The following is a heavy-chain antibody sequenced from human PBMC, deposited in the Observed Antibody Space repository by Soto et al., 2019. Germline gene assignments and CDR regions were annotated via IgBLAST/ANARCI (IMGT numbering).Heavy chain of an antibody. CDR1: GGTFSSYA. V-gene: IGHV1-69*13. J-gene: IGHJ4*02. CDR3: ARAGEYSSSSSPYYFDY. D-gene: IGHD6-6*01. Sequence: ASVKVSCKASGGTFSSYAISWVRQAPGQGLEWMGGIIPIFGTANYAQKFQGRVTITADESTSTAYMELSSLRSEDTAVYYCARAGEYSSSSSPYYFDYWGQGTLVTVSS. CDR2: IIPIFGTA.